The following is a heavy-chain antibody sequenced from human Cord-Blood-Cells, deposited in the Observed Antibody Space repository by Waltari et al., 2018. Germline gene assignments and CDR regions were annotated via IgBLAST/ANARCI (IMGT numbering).Heavy chain of an antibody. D-gene: IGHD3-10*01. CDR1: GYSFTSYW. CDR2: ISPGDSET. J-gene: IGHJ6*02. CDR3: ARSYYGAGSYYNYYYGMDV. V-gene: IGHV5-51*01. Sequence: EVQLVQSGAEVKQPGESLKISCKGSGYSFTSYWIGWVRQLPGNGREWRGIISPGDSETRYSPACQSQVTISTDKSISAAYLQWSSLKASDTAMYYCARSYYGAGSYYNYYYGMDVWGQGTTVTVS.